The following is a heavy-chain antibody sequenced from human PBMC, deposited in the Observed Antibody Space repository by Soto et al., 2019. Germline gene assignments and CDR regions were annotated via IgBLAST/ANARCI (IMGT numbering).Heavy chain of an antibody. CDR2: LYWDDDN. D-gene: IGHD6-19*01. J-gene: IGHJ4*02. CDR1: GFSLSTSGVG. V-gene: IGHV2-5*02. CDR3: AHGSGWLSDY. Sequence: QITLKESGPTLVKPTQTLTLTCTFSGFSLSTSGVGVGWIRQPPGKALEWLALLYWDDDNRYNPSLRSRLTLTKDTSKNQVVLTMTTMDPVDTATYCCAHGSGWLSDYWGQGTLVTVSS.